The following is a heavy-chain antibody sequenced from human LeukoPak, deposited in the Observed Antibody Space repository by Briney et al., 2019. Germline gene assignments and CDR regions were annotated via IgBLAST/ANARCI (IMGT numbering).Heavy chain of an antibody. J-gene: IGHJ4*02. D-gene: IGHD6-19*01. Sequence: GSLRLSCAASGFTVSSNYMSWVRQPPGKGLEWIGSIYYSGSTYYNPSLKSRVTISVDTSKNQFSLKLSSVTAADTAVYYCARRSGIAVAGTPSYYFDYWGQGTLVTVSS. CDR3: ARRSGIAVAGTPSYYFDY. V-gene: IGHV4-39*07. CDR2: IYYSGST. CDR1: GFTVSSNY.